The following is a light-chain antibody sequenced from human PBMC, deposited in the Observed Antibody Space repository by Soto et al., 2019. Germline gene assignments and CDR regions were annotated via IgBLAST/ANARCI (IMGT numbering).Light chain of an antibody. CDR2: DVS. J-gene: IGLJ1*01. Sequence: HSELTQPASVSGSPGQSITISCTGTSSDVGGYNYVSWYQQHPGKAPKFMIYDVSNRPSGVSNRFSGSKSGNTASLTISGLQAEDEADYYCCSYTTSNTRQIVFGTGTKVTVL. V-gene: IGLV2-14*01. CDR1: SSDVGGYNY. CDR3: CSYTTSNTRQIV.